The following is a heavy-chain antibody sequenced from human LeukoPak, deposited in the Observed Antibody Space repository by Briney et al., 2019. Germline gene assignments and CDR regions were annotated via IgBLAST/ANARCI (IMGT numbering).Heavy chain of an antibody. CDR3: ARRELDFWSGYYWFDP. V-gene: IGHV4-39*01. D-gene: IGHD3-3*01. Sequence: SETLSLTCTVSGGSISSSSYYWGWIRQPPGKGLEWIGSIYYSGSTYYNPSLKSRVTISVDTSKNQFSLKLSSVTAADTAVYYCARRELDFWSGYYWFDPWGQGTLVTVSS. CDR2: IYYSGST. CDR1: GGSISSSSYY. J-gene: IGHJ5*02.